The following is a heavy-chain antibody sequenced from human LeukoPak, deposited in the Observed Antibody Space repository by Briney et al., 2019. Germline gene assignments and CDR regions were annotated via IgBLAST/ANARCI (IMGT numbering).Heavy chain of an antibody. CDR3: ARDQGTVTTGGFDY. D-gene: IGHD4-17*01. CDR2: IYYSGST. J-gene: IGHJ4*02. V-gene: IGHV4-39*07. Sequence: SETLSLTCTVSGGSISSSSYYWGWIRQPPGKGLEWIGSIYYSGSTYYNPSLKSRVTISVDTSKNQFSLKLSSVTAADTAVYYCARDQGTVTTGGFDYWGQGTLVTVSS. CDR1: GGSISSSSYY.